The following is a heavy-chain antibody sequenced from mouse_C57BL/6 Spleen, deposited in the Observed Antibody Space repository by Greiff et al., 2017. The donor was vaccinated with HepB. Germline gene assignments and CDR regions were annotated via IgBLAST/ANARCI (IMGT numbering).Heavy chain of an antibody. D-gene: IGHD2-1*01. CDR3: ASLYYGNFYYAMDY. V-gene: IGHV1-26*01. J-gene: IGHJ4*01. CDR1: GYTFTDYY. CDR2: INPNNGGT. Sequence: VQLQQSGPELVKPGASVKISCKASGYTFTDYYMNWVKQSHGKSLEWIGDINPNNGGTSYNQKFKGKATLTVDKSSSTAYMELRSLTSEDSAVYYCASLYYGNFYYAMDYWGQGTSVTVSS.